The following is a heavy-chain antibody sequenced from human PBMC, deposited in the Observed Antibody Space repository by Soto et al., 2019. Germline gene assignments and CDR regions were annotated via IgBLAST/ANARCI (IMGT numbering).Heavy chain of an antibody. CDR2: LLRSGSSA. CDR3: AKDAISGDGIWLMDS. Sequence: RGSPRLSCAASGFTFRNYAMTWARQAPGKGLEWVSSLLRSGSSAYYADSVRGRFTISSDTSANSLYLQMDNLRAEDTAIYYCAKDAISGDGIWLMDSWGQGTVVTVSS. V-gene: IGHV3-23*01. D-gene: IGHD4-17*01. J-gene: IGHJ5*02. CDR1: GFTFRNYA.